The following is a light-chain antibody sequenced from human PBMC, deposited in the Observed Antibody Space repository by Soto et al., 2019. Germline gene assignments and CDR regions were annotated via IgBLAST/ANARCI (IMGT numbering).Light chain of an antibody. Sequence: QSVLTQPASVSGSPGQSITISCTGTSSDVGGFNYVSWYQQHPGKAPKLMIYDVINRPSGVSYRFSGSKSGNTASLTISGLQAEDEADYYCNSYTSSSTYGFGTGTKVTVL. V-gene: IGLV2-14*03. CDR1: SSDVGGFNY. J-gene: IGLJ1*01. CDR3: NSYTSSSTYG. CDR2: DVI.